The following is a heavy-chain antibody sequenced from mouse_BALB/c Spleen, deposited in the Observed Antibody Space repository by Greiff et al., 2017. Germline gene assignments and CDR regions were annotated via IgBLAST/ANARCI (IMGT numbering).Heavy chain of an antibody. CDR2: IWSGGST. CDR3: ARNEGIYQAWFAY. J-gene: IGHJ3*01. CDR1: GFSLTSYG. Sequence: VKLMESGPGLVQPSQSLSITCTVSGFSLTSYGVHWVRQSPGKGLEWLGVIWSGGSTDYNAAFISRLSISKDNSKSQVFFKMNSLQADDTAIYYCARNEGIYQAWFAYWGQGTLVTVSA. D-gene: IGHD2-1*01. V-gene: IGHV2-4-1*01.